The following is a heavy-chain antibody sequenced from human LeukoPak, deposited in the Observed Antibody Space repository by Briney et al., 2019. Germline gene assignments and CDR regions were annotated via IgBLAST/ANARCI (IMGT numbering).Heavy chain of an antibody. J-gene: IGHJ5*02. V-gene: IGHV4-39*07. D-gene: IGHD5-18*01. CDR3: ARAGYSYGPNWFDP. Sequence: SETLSLTCTVSGGSISSSNYYWGWIRQPPGKGLEWIASIYYSGSTYYSPSLKSRVTISVDTSKNQFSLKLSSVTAADTAVYYCARAGYSYGPNWFDPWGQGTLVTVSS. CDR2: IYYSGST. CDR1: GGSISSSNYY.